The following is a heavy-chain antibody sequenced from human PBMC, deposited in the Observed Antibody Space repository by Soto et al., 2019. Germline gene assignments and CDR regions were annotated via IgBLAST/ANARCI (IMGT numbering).Heavy chain of an antibody. CDR1: WFSLTTSEMC. CDR3: ARTKLERARNVDS. CDR2: IDWDDDK. D-gene: IGHD1-1*01. J-gene: IGHJ4*02. V-gene: IGHV2-70*11. Sequence: SGPTLVNPTQTLTLTCTFSWFSLTTSEMCVSWIRQPPGKALEWLARIDWDDDKYYSTSLKTRLIISKDTSKNQVVLTMTNIDLVDTATYYCARTKLERARNVDSWGQGTLVT.